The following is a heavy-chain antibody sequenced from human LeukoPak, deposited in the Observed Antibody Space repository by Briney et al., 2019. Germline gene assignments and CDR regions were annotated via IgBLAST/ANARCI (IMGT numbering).Heavy chain of an antibody. CDR1: GGSISSGDYY. CDR3: ARVPNYGDSADAFDI. J-gene: IGHJ3*02. CDR2: IYYSGST. D-gene: IGHD4-17*01. Sequence: SETLSLTCTVSGGSISSGDYYWIWIRQPPGKGLEWIGYIYYSGSTYYNPSLKSRVTISVDTSKNQFSLKLSSVTAADTAVYYCARVPNYGDSADAFDIWGQGTMVTVSS. V-gene: IGHV4-30-4*08.